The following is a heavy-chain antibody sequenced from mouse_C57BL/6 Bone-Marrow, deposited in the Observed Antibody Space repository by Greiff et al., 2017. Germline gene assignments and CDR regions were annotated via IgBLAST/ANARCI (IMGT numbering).Heavy chain of an antibody. D-gene: IGHD2-4*01. CDR3: AGLRPWFAY. CDR1: GYTFTDYY. J-gene: IGHJ3*01. V-gene: IGHV1-19*01. Sequence: EVQLQESGPVLVKPGASVKMSCKASGYTFTDYYMNWVKQSHGKSLEWIGVINPYNGGTSYNQKFKGKATLTVDKSSSTAYMELNSLTSADSAVYYCAGLRPWFAYWGQGTLVTVSA. CDR2: INPYNGGT.